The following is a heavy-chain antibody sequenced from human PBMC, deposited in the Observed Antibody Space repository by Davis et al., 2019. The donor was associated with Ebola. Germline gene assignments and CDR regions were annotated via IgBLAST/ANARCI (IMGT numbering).Heavy chain of an antibody. V-gene: IGHV1-46*01. D-gene: IGHD2-21*01. J-gene: IGHJ5*01. CDR1: AYTFTGYW. CDR3: ARAPGCAGGDCAGYNWFDS. CDR2: INCSGGGK. Sequence: ASAKVSCKASAYTFTGYWMHCVRHAPGQGLAWMGIINCSGGGKTYAQKFQVRVTMTRDTSTNTVDMELSSLTSEDTAVYYCARAPGCAGGDCAGYNWFDSWGQGTLVTVSS.